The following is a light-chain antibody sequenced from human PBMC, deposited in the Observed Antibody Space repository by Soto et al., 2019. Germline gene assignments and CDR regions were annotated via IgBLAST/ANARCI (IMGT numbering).Light chain of an antibody. J-gene: IGLJ2*01. CDR1: SSNIGNNY. CDR2: GNN. Sequence: QSVLTQPHSASGTPGQRVTISCFGSSSNIGNNYVYWYQHLPGTAPKLIIYGNNMRPSGVPDRLSGSKSGTSASLAISGLRSEYEADYYCATWDYSLSGVVFGVGTKLTVL. CDR3: ATWDYSLSGVV. V-gene: IGLV1-47*02.